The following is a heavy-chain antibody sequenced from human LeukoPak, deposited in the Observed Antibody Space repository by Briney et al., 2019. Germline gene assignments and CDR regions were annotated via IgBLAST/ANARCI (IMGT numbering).Heavy chain of an antibody. D-gene: IGHD2/OR15-2a*01. J-gene: IGHJ4*02. CDR3: ARSPGCGGLSPTYYFDY. CDR2: ISGSSS. V-gene: IGHV3-21*04. CDR1: GFTLSRHT. Sequence: GGSLRLSCAASGFTLSRHTMNWVRQAPGKGLEWVSSISGSSSYADSLKGRFIISRDNAKNTLYLQMNSLRAEEPPGYYCARSPGCGGLSPTYYFDYWGQGTLVTVSS.